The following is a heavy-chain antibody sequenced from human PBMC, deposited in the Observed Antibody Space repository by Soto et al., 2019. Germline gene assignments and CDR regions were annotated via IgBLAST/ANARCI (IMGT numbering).Heavy chain of an antibody. CDR3: AKSRRNWNYGGMDV. V-gene: IGHV3-30*18. D-gene: IGHD1-7*01. CDR2: ISYDGSNK. CDR1: GFTFSSYG. J-gene: IGHJ6*02. Sequence: QVQLVESGGGVVQPGRSLRLSCAASGFTFSSYGMHWVRKAPGKGLEWVAVISYDGSNKYYADSVKGRFTISRDNSKNTLYLQMNSLRAEDTAVYYCAKSRRNWNYGGMDVWGQGTTVTVSS.